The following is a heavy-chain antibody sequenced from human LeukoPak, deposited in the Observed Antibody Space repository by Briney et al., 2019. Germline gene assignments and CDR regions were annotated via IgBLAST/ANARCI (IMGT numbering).Heavy chain of an antibody. Sequence: KRSATLSLTCTVSGASIGSHYWSWIRPPPGKGLEWIGYSFYGGSTNYNPSVKSRVTISVDTSKNQFSLKLNSVTAADTAVYYCARDYYDSRGEAFDIWGQGTMVTVSS. D-gene: IGHD3-22*01. CDR2: SFYGGST. CDR3: ARDYYDSRGEAFDI. CDR1: GASIGSHY. V-gene: IGHV4-59*11. J-gene: IGHJ3*02.